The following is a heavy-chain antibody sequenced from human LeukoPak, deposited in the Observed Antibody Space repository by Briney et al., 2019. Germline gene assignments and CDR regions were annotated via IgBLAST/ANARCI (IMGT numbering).Heavy chain of an antibody. D-gene: IGHD2-15*01. J-gene: IGHJ4*02. CDR1: GFAFSSYS. V-gene: IGHV3-21*01. CDR2: ISSSSSYI. Sequence: GGSLRLSCAASGFAFSSYSMNWVRQAPGKGLEWVSSISSSSSYIYYADSVKGRFTISRDNAKNSLYLQMNSLRAEDTAVYYCARVSSDMRGDYWGQGTLVTVSS. CDR3: ARVSSDMRGDY.